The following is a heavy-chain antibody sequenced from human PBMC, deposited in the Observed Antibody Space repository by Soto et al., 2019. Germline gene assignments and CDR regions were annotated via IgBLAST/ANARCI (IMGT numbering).Heavy chain of an antibody. Sequence: PGGSLRLSCAASGFTFRKYGMHWVHQAPGKGLEWMAVIWYDGSNKDHADSVKGRFTISRDNSKNTLYLQMNSLRDEDTAVYYCARGRDGYNPDYWGQGTLVTVSS. D-gene: IGHD5-12*01. J-gene: IGHJ4*02. CDR3: ARGRDGYNPDY. CDR1: GFTFRKYG. CDR2: IWYDGSNK. V-gene: IGHV3-33*01.